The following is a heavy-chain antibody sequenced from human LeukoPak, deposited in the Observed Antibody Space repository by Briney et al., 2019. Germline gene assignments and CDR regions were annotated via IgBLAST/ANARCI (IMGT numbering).Heavy chain of an antibody. J-gene: IGHJ4*02. Sequence: GSSVKVSCKASGGTFSSYAISWVRQAPGQGLEWMGGIIPIFGTANYAQKFQGRVTITADESTGTAYMELSSLRSEDTAVYYCALNLPGIAAAVLDYWGQGTLVTVSS. CDR1: GGTFSSYA. CDR2: IIPIFGTA. D-gene: IGHD6-13*01. CDR3: ALNLPGIAAAVLDY. V-gene: IGHV1-69*01.